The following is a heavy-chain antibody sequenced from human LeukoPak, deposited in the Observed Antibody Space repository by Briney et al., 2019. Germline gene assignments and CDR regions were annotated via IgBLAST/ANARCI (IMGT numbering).Heavy chain of an antibody. J-gene: IGHJ4*02. CDR2: INHSGST. V-gene: IGHV4-34*01. CDR1: GGSFSGYY. CDR3: ARDSHLTQFDY. Sequence: SETLSLTCAVYGGSFSGYYWSWIRQPPGKGLEWIGEINHSGSTNYNPSLKSRVTISVDTSKNQFSLKLSSVTAADTAVYYCARDSHLTQFDYWGQGTLVTVSS.